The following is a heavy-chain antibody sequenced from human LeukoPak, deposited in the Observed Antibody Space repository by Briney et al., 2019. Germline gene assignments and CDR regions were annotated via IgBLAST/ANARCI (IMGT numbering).Heavy chain of an antibody. CDR2: ISSGGSTI. Sequence: GGSLRLSCAVSGFTFSDYYMSCIRQAPGKRLEWVSYISSGGSTISHADSVKGRFTISRDNAENSLYLQMNSLKAEDTAVYYCARRAAAGRCFAYWGQGTLVIVSS. V-gene: IGHV3-11*01. CDR3: ARRAAAGRCFAY. D-gene: IGHD6-13*01. CDR1: GFTFSDYY. J-gene: IGHJ4*02.